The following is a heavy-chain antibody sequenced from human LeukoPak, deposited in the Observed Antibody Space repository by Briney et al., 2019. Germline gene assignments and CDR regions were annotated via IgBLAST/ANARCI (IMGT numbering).Heavy chain of an antibody. CDR1: GYSISSGYY. V-gene: IGHV4-38-2*02. J-gene: IGHJ5*02. CDR2: IYHSGST. Sequence: PSETLSLTCAVSGYSISSGYYWGWIRQPPGKGLEWIGSIYHSGSTYYNPSLKSRVTISVDTSKNQFSLKLSSVTAADTAVYYCARDGYCSSTSCYHPLDPNWFDPWGQGTLVTVSS. CDR3: ARDGYCSSTSCYHPLDPNWFDP. D-gene: IGHD2-2*03.